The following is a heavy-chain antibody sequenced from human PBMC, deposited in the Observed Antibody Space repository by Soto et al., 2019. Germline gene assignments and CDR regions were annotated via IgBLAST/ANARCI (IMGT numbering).Heavy chain of an antibody. D-gene: IGHD3-3*01. CDR1: GFTFSSYW. J-gene: IGHJ4*02. CDR2: KKQDGSEK. Sequence: EVQLVESGGGLVQPGGSLRLSCAASGFTFSSYWMSWVRQAPGKGLEWVANKKQDGSEKYYVDSVKGRFTISRDNAKNSLYLQMNSLRAEDTAVYYCARGVVGFLEWLLDYWGQGTLVTVSS. V-gene: IGHV3-7*01. CDR3: ARGVVGFLEWLLDY.